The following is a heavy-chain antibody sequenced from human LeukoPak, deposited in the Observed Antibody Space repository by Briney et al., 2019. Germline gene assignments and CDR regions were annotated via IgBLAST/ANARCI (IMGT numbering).Heavy chain of an antibody. J-gene: IGHJ4*02. CDR3: AREQNYDSSGYYYDFGD. D-gene: IGHD3-22*01. Sequence: GASVKVSCKASGYTFTGYYMHWVRQAPGQGLEWMGWINPNSGGTNYAQKFQGRGTMTRDTSISTAYMELSRLRSDDTAVYYCAREQNYDSSGYYYDFGDWGQGTLVTVSS. CDR2: INPNSGGT. CDR1: GYTFTGYY. V-gene: IGHV1-2*02.